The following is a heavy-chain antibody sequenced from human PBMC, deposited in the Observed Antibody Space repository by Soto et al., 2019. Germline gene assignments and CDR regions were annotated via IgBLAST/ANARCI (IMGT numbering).Heavy chain of an antibody. V-gene: IGHV4-4*07. CDR2: IYTSGST. Sequence: QVQLQESGPGLVKPSETLSLTCTVSGGSISSYYWSWIRQPAGKGLEWIGRIYTSGSTNYNPSLNSRVTMSVETSKKQFSLRVGSVTASDTAGYYCAIARSDPREWSLDYWGQGTLVTVSS. D-gene: IGHD2-8*01. CDR3: AIARSDPREWSLDY. CDR1: GGSISSYY. J-gene: IGHJ4*02.